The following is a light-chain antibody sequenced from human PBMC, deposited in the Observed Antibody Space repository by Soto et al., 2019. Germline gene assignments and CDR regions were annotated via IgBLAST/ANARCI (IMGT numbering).Light chain of an antibody. J-gene: IGKJ1*01. V-gene: IGKV3-15*01. Sequence: EIVLTQSPDTLSVSPGERATLCCRASQTVGTNLAWYQQKPGQAPRLLIYGASPRASGIPATFTGSGSGTEFTLTISSLQSEDIAVYYCQQYNKWPQTFGQGTKVDIK. CDR2: GAS. CDR3: QQYNKWPQT. CDR1: QTVGTN.